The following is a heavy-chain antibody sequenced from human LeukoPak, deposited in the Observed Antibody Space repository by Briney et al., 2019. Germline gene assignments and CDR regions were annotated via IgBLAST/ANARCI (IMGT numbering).Heavy chain of an antibody. J-gene: IGHJ4*02. CDR2: ISYDGSNQ. Sequence: GSLRLSFSAPGFTFSSYALHWVRQAPGQGLEWVAVISYDGSNQYYTDSVKGRFTISRDNSRDTLYLQMDSLRAEDTAVYYCTREVTLTDTYFDYWGQGTLVTVSS. CDR3: TREVTLTDTYFDY. CDR1: GFTFSSYA. V-gene: IGHV3-30-3*01.